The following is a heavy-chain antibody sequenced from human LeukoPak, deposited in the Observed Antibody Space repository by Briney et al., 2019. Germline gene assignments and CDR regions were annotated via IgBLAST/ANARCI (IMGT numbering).Heavy chain of an antibody. CDR1: SGSFSGYY. Sequence: SETLSLTCAVYSGSFSGYYWSWIRQPPGKGLEWIGEINHSGSTNYNPSLKSRVTISVDTSKNQFSLKLSSVTAADTAVYYCASSGRFLEQPWILYYFDYWGQGTLVTVSS. D-gene: IGHD3-3*01. J-gene: IGHJ4*02. CDR3: ASSGRFLEQPWILYYFDY. V-gene: IGHV4-34*01. CDR2: INHSGST.